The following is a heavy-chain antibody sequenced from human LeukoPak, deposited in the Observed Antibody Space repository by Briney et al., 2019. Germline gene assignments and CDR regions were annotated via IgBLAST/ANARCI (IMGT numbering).Heavy chain of an antibody. CDR2: ISGSGGST. CDR1: GFTFSSYA. J-gene: IGHJ4*02. D-gene: IGHD6-6*01. CDR3: AGYSSSSEGEVWDY. Sequence: GGSLRLSCAASGFTFSSYAMSWVRQAPGKGLEWVSAISGSGGSTYYADSVKGRFTISRDNSKNTLYLQMNSLRAEDTAVYYCAGYSSSSEGEVWDYWGQGTLVTVSS. V-gene: IGHV3-23*01.